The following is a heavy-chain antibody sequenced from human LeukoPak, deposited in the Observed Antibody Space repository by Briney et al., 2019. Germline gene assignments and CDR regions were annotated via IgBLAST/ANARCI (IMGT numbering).Heavy chain of an antibody. CDR1: GGSISSGRYY. V-gene: IGHV4-61*02. CDR3: AREAGDSGSPGDY. Sequence: TLSLTCTVSGGSISSGRYYWRWIRQPAGKGREWIGRIYTSGSTNYNPSLKSRVTISVDTSKNQFSLKLSSVTAAYTAVYYCAREAGDSGSPGDYWGQGTLVTVSS. CDR2: IYTSGST. J-gene: IGHJ4*02. D-gene: IGHD1-26*01.